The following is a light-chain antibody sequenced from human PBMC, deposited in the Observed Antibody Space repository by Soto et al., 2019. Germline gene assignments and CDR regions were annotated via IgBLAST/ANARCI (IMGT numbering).Light chain of an antibody. CDR1: QGVDSRY. J-gene: IGKJ2*01. V-gene: IGKV3-20*01. CDR3: QQYATAPYT. Sequence: ETVLTQSPGTLSLSPGEGATLSCRASQGVDSRYLAWYQQRPGQAPRLLISATSTRASGIPDRFSGSGSGTDFTLTISRLEPEDFAVYYCQQYATAPYTFGRGTTLEF. CDR2: ATS.